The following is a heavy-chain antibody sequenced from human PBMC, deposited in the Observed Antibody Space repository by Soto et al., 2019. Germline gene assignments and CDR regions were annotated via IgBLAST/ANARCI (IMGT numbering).Heavy chain of an antibody. J-gene: IGHJ6*02. V-gene: IGHV6-1*01. CDR3: ARVGGGYYGMDV. Sequence: KWYNDYAVSVKSRITINPDTSKNQFSLQLNSVTPEDTAVYYCARVGGGYYGMDVWGQGTTVTVSS. D-gene: IGHD1-26*01. CDR2: KWYN.